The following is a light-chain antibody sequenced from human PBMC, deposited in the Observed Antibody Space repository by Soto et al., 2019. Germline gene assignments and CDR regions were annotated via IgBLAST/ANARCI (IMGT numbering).Light chain of an antibody. CDR2: GAS. J-gene: IGKJ1*01. Sequence: EIVLTQSPATLSLSPWERATLCCRASQSVSSTYLAWYQQKPGQAPRLLIYGASSRATGIPDRFSGSGSGTDFTLTISRLEPEDFAVYYCQQYGSSRTFGQGTKVDIK. V-gene: IGKV3-20*01. CDR1: QSVSSTY. CDR3: QQYGSSRT.